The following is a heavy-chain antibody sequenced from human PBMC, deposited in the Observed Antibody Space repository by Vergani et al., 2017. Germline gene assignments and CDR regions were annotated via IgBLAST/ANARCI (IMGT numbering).Heavy chain of an antibody. CDR1: GFTFSDYF. V-gene: IGHV3-11*01. CDR2: ISPSGATI. CDR3: ARATCSNGVCTSRDFFDN. J-gene: IGHJ4*02. Sequence: QVQLVDSGGGLVKPGGSLRLSCAASGFTFSDYFMTWIRQAPGKGLDWLSYISPSGATIYYADSLKGRFTISRDNAKKSLFLEMKGLRTEDTAIYYCARATCSNGVCTSRDFFDNWGQGTLVTVSS. D-gene: IGHD2-8*01.